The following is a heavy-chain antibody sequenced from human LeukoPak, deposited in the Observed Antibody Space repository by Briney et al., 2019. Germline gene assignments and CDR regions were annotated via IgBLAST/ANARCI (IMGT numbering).Heavy chain of an antibody. CDR2: IYHSGST. V-gene: IGHV4-4*02. Sequence: SETLSLTCAVSGGSISSSNWWSWVRQPPGKGLEWIGEIYHSGSTNYNPSLKSRVTISVDKSKNQFSLKLSSVTAADTAVYYCAGVPVVRGVMGGHFDYWGQGTLVTVSS. D-gene: IGHD3-10*01. CDR1: GGSISSSNW. CDR3: AGVPVVRGVMGGHFDY. J-gene: IGHJ4*02.